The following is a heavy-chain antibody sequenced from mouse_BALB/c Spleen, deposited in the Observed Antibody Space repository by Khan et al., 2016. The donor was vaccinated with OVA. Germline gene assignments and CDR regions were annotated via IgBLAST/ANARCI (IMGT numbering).Heavy chain of an antibody. J-gene: IGHJ3*01. CDR2: ISPGSGNT. Sequence: QVQLKQSGTELATPGASVKLSCKASGYFFFDYNINWVKQRTGQGLEWLGEISPGSGNTYSNEKFTGKATLTADISSSTASMQLSSLASEYSAGYFCAGEWGSWIHYWGQGTLVTVSA. CDR1: GYFFFDYN. D-gene: IGHD1-3*01. CDR3: AGEWGSWIHY. V-gene: IGHV1-77*01.